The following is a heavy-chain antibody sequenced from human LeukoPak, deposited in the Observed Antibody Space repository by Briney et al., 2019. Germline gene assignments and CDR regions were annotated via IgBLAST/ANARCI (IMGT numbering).Heavy chain of an antibody. V-gene: IGHV3-30*04. Sequence: GGSLRLSCAASGFTFSSYAMHWVRQAPGKGLEWVAVISYDGSNKYYADSVKGRFTISRDSSKNTLYLQMNSLRAGDAAVYYCAKAPVTTCSGAYCYPFDYWSQGTLVTVSS. CDR2: ISYDGSNK. CDR3: AKAPVTTCSGAYCYPFDY. J-gene: IGHJ4*02. CDR1: GFTFSSYA. D-gene: IGHD2-15*01.